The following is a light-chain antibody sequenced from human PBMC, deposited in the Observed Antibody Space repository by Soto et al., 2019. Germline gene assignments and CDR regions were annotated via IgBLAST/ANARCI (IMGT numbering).Light chain of an antibody. Sequence: QSALTQPASVSGSPGQSIAISCTGTSSDVGSYNLVSWYQQHPGKAPKLMIYEDTKRPSGVSDRFSGSKSGNTASLTISGLQAEDEADYYCCSYATSSTYVSGTGTKLTVL. J-gene: IGLJ1*01. V-gene: IGLV2-23*01. CDR2: EDT. CDR1: SSDVGSYNL. CDR3: CSYATSSTYV.